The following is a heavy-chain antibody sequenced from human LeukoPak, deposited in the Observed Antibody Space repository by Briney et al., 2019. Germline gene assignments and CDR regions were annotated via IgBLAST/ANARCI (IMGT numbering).Heavy chain of an antibody. CDR3: ARDREYYDILTGYDLYYYYGMDV. J-gene: IGHJ6*02. V-gene: IGHV1-18*01. CDR2: ISAYNGNT. CDR1: GYTFTSYG. Sequence: GASVKVSCKASGYTFTSYGISWVRQAPGQGLEWMGWISAYNGNTNYAQKLQGRVTMTTDTSTSTAYMELSSLRSEDTAVYYCARDREYYDILTGYDLYYYYGMDVWGQGTTVTVSS. D-gene: IGHD3-9*01.